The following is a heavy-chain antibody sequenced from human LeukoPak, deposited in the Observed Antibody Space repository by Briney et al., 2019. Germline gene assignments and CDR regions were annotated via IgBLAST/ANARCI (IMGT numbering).Heavy chain of an antibody. J-gene: IGHJ4*02. CDR2: MNPNSGNT. CDR1: GYTFTSYD. CDR3: ARVIAVAGGDFDY. D-gene: IGHD6-19*01. V-gene: IGHV1-8*02. Sequence: ASVKVSCKASGYTFTSYDINWVRQATGQGLEWMGWMNPNSGNTGYAQKFQGRVTMTRDTSISTAYMELSRLRSDDTAVYYCARVIAVAGGDFDYWGQGTLVTVSS.